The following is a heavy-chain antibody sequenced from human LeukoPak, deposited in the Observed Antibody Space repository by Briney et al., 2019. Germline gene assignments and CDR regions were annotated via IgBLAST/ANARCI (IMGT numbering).Heavy chain of an antibody. V-gene: IGHV3-7*01. CDR2: INQDGSEK. CDR1: GFNLISFC. CDR3: VKDGSGRGGH. Sequence: GGSLRLSCLPSGFNLISFCMRCLRQAPGKGLEWVANINQDGSEKYYVGSVQGRFTISRDNAKNSMFLQMNSLRAEDTAVYCCVKDGSGRGGHWGQGTLVTVSS. J-gene: IGHJ4*02. D-gene: IGHD6-19*01.